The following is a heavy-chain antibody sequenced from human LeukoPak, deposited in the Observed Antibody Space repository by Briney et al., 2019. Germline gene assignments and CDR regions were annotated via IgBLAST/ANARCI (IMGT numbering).Heavy chain of an antibody. CDR1: GFTFSNYA. D-gene: IGHD2-15*01. CDR2: LSGSGANS. CDR3: ARVRDCSGGSCYSGSSYFDY. J-gene: IGHJ4*02. V-gene: IGHV3-23*01. Sequence: GGSLRLSCAASGFTFSNYAMSWVRQAPGKGLEWVSGLSGSGANSYYADSVKGRFTISRDNAKNSLNLQMNSLRAEDTAVYYCARVRDCSGGSCYSGSSYFDYWGQGTLVTVSS.